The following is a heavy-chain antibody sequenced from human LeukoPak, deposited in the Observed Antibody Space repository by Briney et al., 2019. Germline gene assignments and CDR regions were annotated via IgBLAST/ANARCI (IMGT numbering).Heavy chain of an antibody. Sequence: GASMKVSCKTSGYTFTRYAISWVRQAPGHGLEWMGWISTYNGNPNYAQKLQGRVTMTTDTSTSTAYMELRSLRSDDTAVYYCARAKIAAAGVDFDYWGQGTLVTVSS. D-gene: IGHD6-13*01. CDR3: ARAKIAAAGVDFDY. CDR1: GYTFTRYA. V-gene: IGHV1-18*01. CDR2: ISTYNGNP. J-gene: IGHJ4*02.